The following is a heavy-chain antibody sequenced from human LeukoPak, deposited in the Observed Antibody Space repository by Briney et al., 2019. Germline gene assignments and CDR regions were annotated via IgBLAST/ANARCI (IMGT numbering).Heavy chain of an antibody. D-gene: IGHD1-26*01. V-gene: IGHV4-34*01. CDR2: IYHSGST. CDR1: GGSFSGYY. CDR3: ARGLLWTFFDY. Sequence: AETLSLTCAVYGGSFSGYYWSWIRQPPGKGLEWIGSIYHSGSTYYNPSLKSRVTISVDTSKNQFSLKLSSVTAADTAVYYCARGLLWTFFDYWGQGTLVTVSS. J-gene: IGHJ4*02.